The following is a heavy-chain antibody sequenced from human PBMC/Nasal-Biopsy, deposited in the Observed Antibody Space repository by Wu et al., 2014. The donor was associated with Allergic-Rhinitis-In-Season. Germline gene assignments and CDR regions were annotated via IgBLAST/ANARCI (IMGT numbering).Heavy chain of an antibody. Sequence: LRLSCAASGFNFDEYAMTWVRQAPGKGLQWVSSISGRGTSTYYADSVKGRFTISRDNSNNTLDLQMDSLRAEDTAIYYCVKGPPAYYYDTSGYPHLGWFGPWGQGTLVTVSS. J-gene: IGHJ5*02. V-gene: IGHV3-23*01. CDR3: VKGPPAYYYDTSGYPHLGWFGP. CDR1: GFNFDEYA. CDR2: ISGRGTST. D-gene: IGHD3-22*01.